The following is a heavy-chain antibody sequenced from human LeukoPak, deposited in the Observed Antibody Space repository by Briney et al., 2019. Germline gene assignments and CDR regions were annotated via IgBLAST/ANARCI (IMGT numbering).Heavy chain of an antibody. J-gene: IGHJ5*02. D-gene: IGHD6-13*01. CDR1: GGSISSYY. CDR3: ARDRAAAGHWFDP. V-gene: IGHV4-59*01. Sequence: SETLSLTCTVSGGSISSYYWSWIRQPPGKGLEWIGYIYHSGSTNYNPSLKSRVTISVDTSKNQFSLKLSSVTAADTAVYYCARDRAAAGHWFDPWGQGTLVTVSS. CDR2: IYHSGST.